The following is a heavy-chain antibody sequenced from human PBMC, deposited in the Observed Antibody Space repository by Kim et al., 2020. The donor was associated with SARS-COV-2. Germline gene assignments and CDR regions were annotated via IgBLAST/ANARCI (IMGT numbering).Heavy chain of an antibody. CDR3: ARADYYSGMDV. CDR2: T. V-gene: IGHV4-4*06. J-gene: IGHJ6*02. Sequence: TPYHPALHRRVLMSIDTSKNQFSLKLTAVTAADTAVYFCARADYYSGMDVWGQGTTVTVSS.